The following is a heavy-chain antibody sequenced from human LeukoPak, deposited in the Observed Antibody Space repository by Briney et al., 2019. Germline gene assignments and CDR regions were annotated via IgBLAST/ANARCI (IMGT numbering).Heavy chain of an antibody. CDR2: IKQDGSEK. CDR1: GFTFNRYW. J-gene: IGHJ4*02. CDR3: AKDKGDYDTSGSLFVF. Sequence: GVSLRLSCAASGFTFNRYWMSWVRQVPRKGLEWVANIKQDGSEKYYVDSVKGRFTISRDNAKNSLYLQMNSLRAEDTAVYYCAKDKGDYDTSGSLFVFGGQGTLVTVSS. V-gene: IGHV3-7*03. D-gene: IGHD3-22*01.